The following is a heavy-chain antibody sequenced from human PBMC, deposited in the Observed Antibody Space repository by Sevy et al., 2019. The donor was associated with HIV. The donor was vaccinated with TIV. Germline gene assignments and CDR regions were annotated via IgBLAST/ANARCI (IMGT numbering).Heavy chain of an antibody. Sequence: ASVKVSCKASGYTFTGYYMHWVRQAPGQGLEWMGWINPNSGGTNYAQKFQGRVTMTRDTSISTAYKELSRLRSDDTAVYYCARDYIVVVVAATQQYYYYGMDVWGQGTTVTVSS. CDR3: ARDYIVVVVAATQQYYYYGMDV. D-gene: IGHD2-15*01. CDR2: INPNSGGT. CDR1: GYTFTGYY. V-gene: IGHV1-2*02. J-gene: IGHJ6*02.